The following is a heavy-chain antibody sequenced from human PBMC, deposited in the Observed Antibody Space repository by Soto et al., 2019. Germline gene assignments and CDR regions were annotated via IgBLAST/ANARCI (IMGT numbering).Heavy chain of an antibody. CDR3: ARGGNPPYYYYGMDV. V-gene: IGHV3-30-3*01. CDR1: RFIFSSYT. D-gene: IGHD2-15*01. Sequence: GGSLRLSCAASRFIFSSYTMHWVRQAPGKGLEWVAVISYDGNNEYYADSVKGRCTISRDNSKNTVYLQMTSLRPEDSAVYFCARGGNPPYYYYGMDVWGQGTTVTVSS. CDR2: ISYDGNNE. J-gene: IGHJ6*02.